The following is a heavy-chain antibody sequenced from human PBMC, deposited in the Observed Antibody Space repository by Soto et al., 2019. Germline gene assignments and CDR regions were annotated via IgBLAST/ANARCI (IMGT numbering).Heavy chain of an antibody. V-gene: IGHV1-69*10. Sequence: ASVKVSCKASGGTFSSYTISWVRQAPGQGLEWMGGIIPILGIANYAQKFQGRVTITADKSTSTAYMELSSLRSEDTAVYYCASASSGRSLDPWGQGTLVTVSS. CDR3: ASASSGRSLDP. D-gene: IGHD1-26*01. CDR2: IIPILGIA. CDR1: GGTFSSYT. J-gene: IGHJ5*02.